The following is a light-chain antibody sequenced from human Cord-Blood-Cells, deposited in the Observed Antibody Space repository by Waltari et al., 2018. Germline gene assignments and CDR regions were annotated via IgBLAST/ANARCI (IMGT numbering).Light chain of an antibody. CDR3: QQSYSTPLT. J-gene: IGKJ4*01. Sequence: DIQINQSPSSMSASVGDRFTITCRASQSISSYLNWDQQKPGKAPKLLIYAASSLQSGVRSRFSGSGSGTDFTLTISSLQPEDFATYYCQQSYSTPLTFGGGTKVEIK. CDR2: AAS. V-gene: IGKV1-39*01. CDR1: QSISSY.